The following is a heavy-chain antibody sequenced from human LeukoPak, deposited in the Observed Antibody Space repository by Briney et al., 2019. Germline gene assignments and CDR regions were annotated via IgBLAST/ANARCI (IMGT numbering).Heavy chain of an antibody. CDR3: ARTHSGSWGIFDH. V-gene: IGHV3-53*05. CDR1: GFTVSSNY. J-gene: IGHJ4*02. D-gene: IGHD1-26*01. CDR2: IYSGGSI. Sequence: GGSLRLSCAASGFTVSSNYMSWVRHAPGKGLEWVSVIYSGGSIYYADSVKGRFTISRDNSKNTLYLEMNSLRADDTAVYYCARTHSGSWGIFDHWGQGTLVTVSS.